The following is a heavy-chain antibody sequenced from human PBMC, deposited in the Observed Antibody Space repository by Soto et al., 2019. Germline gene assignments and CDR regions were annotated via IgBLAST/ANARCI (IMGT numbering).Heavy chain of an antibody. Sequence: SSETLSLTCTVSGGSISSSSYYWGWIRQPPGKGLEWIGSIYYSGSTYYNPSLKSRVTISVDTSKNQFSLKLSSVTAADTAVYYCARSGVLRYFDWFNWFDPWGQGTLVTVSS. V-gene: IGHV4-39*01. CDR1: GGSISSSSYY. CDR2: IYYSGST. CDR3: ARSGVLRYFDWFNWFDP. D-gene: IGHD3-9*01. J-gene: IGHJ5*02.